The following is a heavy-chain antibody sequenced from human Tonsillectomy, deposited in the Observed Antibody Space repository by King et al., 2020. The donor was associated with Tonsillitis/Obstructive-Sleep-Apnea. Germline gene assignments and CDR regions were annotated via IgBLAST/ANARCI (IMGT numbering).Heavy chain of an antibody. Sequence: VQLVESGGGLVQPGGSLRLSCAASGFSFSSYWMSWVRQAPGKGLEWVANIKQDGSEKYYVDSVKGRFTISRDNAKNSLYLQMNSLRAEDTAVYYCARVPPVFYCSSTSCYGGGFDIWGQGTMVTVSS. CDR1: GFSFSSYW. CDR2: IKQDGSEK. V-gene: IGHV3-7*03. J-gene: IGHJ3*02. D-gene: IGHD2-2*01. CDR3: ARVPPVFYCSSTSCYGGGFDI.